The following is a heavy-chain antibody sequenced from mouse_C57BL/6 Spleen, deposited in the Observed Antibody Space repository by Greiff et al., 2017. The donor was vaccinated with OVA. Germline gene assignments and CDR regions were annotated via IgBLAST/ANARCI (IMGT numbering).Heavy chain of an antibody. D-gene: IGHD2-4*01. CDR1: GYTFTSYW. CDR3: ARDGLRRFAY. Sequence: QVQLQQPGAELVMPGASVKLSCKASGYTFTSYWMHWVKQRPGQGLEWIGEIDPSDSYTNYNQKFKGKSTLTVDKSSSTAYMQLSSLTSEDSAVYYCARDGLRRFAYWGQGTLVTVSA. CDR2: IDPSDSYT. V-gene: IGHV1-69*01. J-gene: IGHJ3*01.